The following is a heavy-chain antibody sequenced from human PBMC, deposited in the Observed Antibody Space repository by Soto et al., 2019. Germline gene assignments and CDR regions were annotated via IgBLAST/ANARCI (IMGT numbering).Heavy chain of an antibody. D-gene: IGHD3-3*01. CDR1: GYTFTGYY. V-gene: IGHV1-2*02. CDR2: INPNSGGT. CDR3: ARDLGFWSGYSIDY. J-gene: IGHJ4*02. Sequence: GASVKVSCKASGYTFTGYYMHWVRQAPGQGLEWMGWINPNSGGTNYAQKFQGRVTMTRDTSISTAYMELSRLRSDDTAVYYCARDLGFWSGYSIDYWGQGTLVTVSS.